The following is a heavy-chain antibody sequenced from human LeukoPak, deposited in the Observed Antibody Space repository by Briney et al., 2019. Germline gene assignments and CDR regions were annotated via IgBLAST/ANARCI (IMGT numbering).Heavy chain of an antibody. J-gene: IGHJ5*02. CDR3: ASEYNWNDN. Sequence: PGGSLRLSCAASGFTFSSYGMHWVRQAPGKGLEWVAVIWYDGSNKYYADSVKGRFTISRDNSKNTLYLQMNSLRAEDTAVYYCASEYNWNDNWGQGTLVTVSS. CDR1: GFTFSSYG. CDR2: IWYDGSNK. V-gene: IGHV3-33*01.